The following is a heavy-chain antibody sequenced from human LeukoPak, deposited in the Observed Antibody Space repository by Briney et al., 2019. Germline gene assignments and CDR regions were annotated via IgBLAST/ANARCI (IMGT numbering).Heavy chain of an antibody. CDR3: AAPSGRPIVGATFDY. CDR1: GGSISSYY. Sequence: PSETLSLTCTVSGGSISSYYWSWIRQPAGKGLEWIGRIYTSGSTYYNPSLKSRVTISVDTSKNQFSLKLSSVTAADTAVYYRAAPSGRPIVGATFDYWGQGTLVTVSS. V-gene: IGHV4-4*07. D-gene: IGHD1-26*01. CDR2: IYTSGST. J-gene: IGHJ4*02.